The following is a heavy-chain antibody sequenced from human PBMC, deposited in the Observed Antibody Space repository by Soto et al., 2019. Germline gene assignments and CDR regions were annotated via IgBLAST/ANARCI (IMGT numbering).Heavy chain of an antibody. CDR2: INPSGGST. CDR1: GYTCTIYY. CDR3: ARDIVPGSWFHGGYVGGY. D-gene: IGHD5-12*01. V-gene: IGHV1-46*01. J-gene: IGHJ4*02. Sequence: ASVKVSCKASGYTCTIYYMHCVLQSPLQWLEWMGIINPSGGSTSYAQKFQGRVTMTRDTSTSTVYMELSSLRSEDTAVYYCARDIVPGSWFHGGYVGGYWGQGTLVTVSS.